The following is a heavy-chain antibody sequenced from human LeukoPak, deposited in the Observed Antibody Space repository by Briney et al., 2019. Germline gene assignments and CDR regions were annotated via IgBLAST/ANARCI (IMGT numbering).Heavy chain of an antibody. J-gene: IGHJ5*02. V-gene: IGHV1-2*02. CDR3: ARIYCSSTSCYGGWVWFDH. D-gene: IGHD2-2*01. CDR1: GYTFTGYY. Sequence: ASVKVSCKASGYTFTGYYMHWVRQAPGQGLEWMGWINPNSGGTNYAQKFQGRVTMTRDTSISTAYMELSRLRADDTAVYYCARIYCSSTSCYGGWVWFDHWGQGTLVTVSS. CDR2: INPNSGGT.